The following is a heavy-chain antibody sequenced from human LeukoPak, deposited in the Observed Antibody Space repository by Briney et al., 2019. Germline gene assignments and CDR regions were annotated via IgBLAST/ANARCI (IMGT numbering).Heavy chain of an antibody. D-gene: IGHD2-15*01. Sequence: SGGTLRLSCAASGFTFSNYGMSWVRQAPGKGLEWVSAISDSGAGTYYADSVKGRFTISRDNSKNTLYLQMNSLRAEDTAVYYCAKSGLNRFDYWGQGTLVTVSS. V-gene: IGHV3-23*01. J-gene: IGHJ4*02. CDR1: GFTFSNYG. CDR3: AKSGLNRFDY. CDR2: ISDSGAGT.